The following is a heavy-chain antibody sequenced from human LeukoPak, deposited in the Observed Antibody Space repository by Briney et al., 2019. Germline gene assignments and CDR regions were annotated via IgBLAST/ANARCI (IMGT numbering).Heavy chain of an antibody. D-gene: IGHD6-19*01. J-gene: IGHJ4*02. CDR2: ISYDGGNE. V-gene: IGHV3-30*18. CDR1: VVTFSTDV. Sequence: PVGSLRVSCAGSVVTFSTDVMHSGPQAPGKGLEWVALISYDGGNENYADSVKGRFTSSRDNSKNTLYLQMNSLRAEDTAVYYCAKDKSGGTTVAGPGGSYDYWGQGSLVTVSS. CDR3: AKDKSGGTTVAGPGGSYDY.